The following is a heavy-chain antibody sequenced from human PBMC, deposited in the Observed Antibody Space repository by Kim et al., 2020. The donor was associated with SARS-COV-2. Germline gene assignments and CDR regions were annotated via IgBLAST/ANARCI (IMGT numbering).Heavy chain of an antibody. CDR2: IYYSGST. CDR1: GGSISSSSYY. J-gene: IGHJ4*02. CDR3: ARARIQLWFYFGY. D-gene: IGHD5-18*01. V-gene: IGHV4-39*07. Sequence: SETLSLTCTVSGGSISSSSYYWGWIRQPPGKGLEWIGSIYYSGSTYYNPSLKSRVTISVDTSKNQFSLKLSSVTAADTAVYYCARARIQLWFYFGYWGQGTLVTVSS.